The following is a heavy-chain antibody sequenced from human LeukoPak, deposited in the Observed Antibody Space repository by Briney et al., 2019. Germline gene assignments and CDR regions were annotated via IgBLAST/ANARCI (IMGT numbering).Heavy chain of an antibody. CDR2: ISSSGDST. CDR1: GFTFSNYA. J-gene: IGHJ4*02. Sequence: GGSLRLSCAASGFTFSNYAMSWVRQAPGKGLEWDSIISSSGDSTYYADSVKGRFTSSRDSSKNTLYLQMNTLRAEDTAVYYCAKGVLPSYSFDYWGQGTLVTVSS. CDR3: AKGVLPSYSFDY. V-gene: IGHV3-23*01. D-gene: IGHD3-10*01.